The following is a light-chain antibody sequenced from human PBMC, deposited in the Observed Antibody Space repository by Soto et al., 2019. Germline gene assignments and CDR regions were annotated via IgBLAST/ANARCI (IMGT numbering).Light chain of an antibody. V-gene: IGLV2-14*01. CDR1: SSDVGGYNY. CDR3: SSYTSSSTLE. CDR2: DVS. Sequence: QSALTQPASVSGSPGQSITISCTGTSSDVGGYNYVSWYQQHPGKAPKLMIYDVSNRPSGVSNRFSGSKSGNTASLTISGLQAEDEADYYRSSYTSSSTLEVGGGTKLTVL. J-gene: IGLJ2*01.